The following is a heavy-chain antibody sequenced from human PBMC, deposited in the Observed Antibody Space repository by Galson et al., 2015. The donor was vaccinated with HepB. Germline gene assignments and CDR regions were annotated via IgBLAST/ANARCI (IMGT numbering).Heavy chain of an antibody. V-gene: IGHV3-23*01. CDR1: GFTFSSSA. Sequence: SLRLSCAASGFTFSSSAMSWVRQAPGQGLEWVWAIVGSGGIRLYEDSVKGRFTISRDNSKNTLYLQMNSLRVEDTAVYFCAKGTDHDDYLHDCWGQGTLVTVSS. J-gene: IGHJ4*02. D-gene: IGHD5-12*01. CDR2: IVGSGGIR. CDR3: AKGTDHDDYLHDC.